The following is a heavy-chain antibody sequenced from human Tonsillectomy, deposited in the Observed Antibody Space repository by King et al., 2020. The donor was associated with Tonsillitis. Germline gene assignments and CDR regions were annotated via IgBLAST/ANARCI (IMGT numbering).Heavy chain of an antibody. CDR3: SREDVAGGVY. CDR2: IITIFGTT. Sequence: VQLVESGAEVKKPGSSVKVSCKASGGTFNSHAISWIRQAPGQGLEWLGSIITIFGTTNYAQKFQGRLTITADKSTNIAYMDLSSLRSEDTAVYYCSREDVAGGVYWGQGTLVTVSS. J-gene: IGHJ4*02. CDR1: GGTFNSHA. V-gene: IGHV1-69*06. D-gene: IGHD6-19*01.